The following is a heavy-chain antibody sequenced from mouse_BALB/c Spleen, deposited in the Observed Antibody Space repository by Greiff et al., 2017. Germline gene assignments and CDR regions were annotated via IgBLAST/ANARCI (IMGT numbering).Heavy chain of an antibody. J-gene: IGHJ4*01. CDR1: GYTFTSYT. Sequence: VHLVESGAELARPGASVKMSCKASGYTFTSYTMHWVKQRPGQGLEWIGYINPSSGYTNYNQKFKDKATLTADKSSSTAYMQLSSLTSEDSAVYYCARDGIYYDYDNYAMDYWGQGTSVTVAA. CDR2: INPSSGYT. D-gene: IGHD2-4*01. V-gene: IGHV1-4*01. CDR3: ARDGIYYDYDNYAMDY.